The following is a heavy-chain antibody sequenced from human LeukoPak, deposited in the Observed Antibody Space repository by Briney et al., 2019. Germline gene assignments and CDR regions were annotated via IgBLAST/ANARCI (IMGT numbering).Heavy chain of an antibody. Sequence: KPSETLSLTCTVSGGSISSGSYYWSWIRQPAGKGLEWIGRIYTSGSTNYNPSLKSRVTISVDTSKNQFSLKLSSVTAADTAVYYCARSYDILTGYKPGAFDIWGQGTMVTVSS. V-gene: IGHV4-61*02. CDR2: IYTSGST. D-gene: IGHD3-9*01. CDR1: GGSISSGSYY. CDR3: ARSYDILTGYKPGAFDI. J-gene: IGHJ3*02.